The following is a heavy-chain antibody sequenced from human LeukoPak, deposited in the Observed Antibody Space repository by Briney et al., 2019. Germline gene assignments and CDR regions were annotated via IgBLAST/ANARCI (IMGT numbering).Heavy chain of an antibody. CDR1: GGSFSGYY. CDR2: INHSGST. V-gene: IGHV4-34*01. D-gene: IGHD3-10*01. Sequence: PSETLSLTCAVYGGSFSGYYWRWIRQPPGKGLEWIGGINHSGSTNYNPSLKSRVTISVDTSKNQYSLKLSSVTAADTAVYYCVRDEAHPNTYYYGSGSYYARLDIWGQGTMVTVSS. J-gene: IGHJ3*02. CDR3: VRDEAHPNTYYYGSGSYYARLDI.